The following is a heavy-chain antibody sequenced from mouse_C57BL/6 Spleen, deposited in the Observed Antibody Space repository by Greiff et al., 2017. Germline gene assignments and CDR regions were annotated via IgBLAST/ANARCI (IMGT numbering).Heavy chain of an antibody. CDR2: IYPGDGDT. CDR3: ATVVKGNFFDY. V-gene: IGHV1-82*01. CDR1: GYAFSSSW. J-gene: IGHJ2*01. D-gene: IGHD1-1*01. Sequence: QVQLQQSVPELVKPGASVKISCKASGYAFSSSWMNWVKQRPGKGLEWIGRIYPGDGDTNYNGKFKGKATLTADKSSSTAYMQLSSLTSEDSAVYFCATVVKGNFFDYWGQGTTLTVSS.